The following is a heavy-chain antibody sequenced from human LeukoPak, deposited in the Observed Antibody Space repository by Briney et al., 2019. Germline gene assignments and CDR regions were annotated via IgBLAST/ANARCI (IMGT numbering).Heavy chain of an antibody. Sequence: SETLSLTCTVSGGSISSSSYYWGWIRQSPGKGLEWIGTMSNSGSTYYNPSLKSRVTVSGDTAKDQFSLKLSSVTAADTAVYYCARRSQAAAGRGIDYWGQGTLVTVSS. CDR2: MSNSGST. D-gene: IGHD6-13*01. CDR1: GGSISSSSYY. CDR3: ARRSQAAAGRGIDY. V-gene: IGHV4-39*01. J-gene: IGHJ4*02.